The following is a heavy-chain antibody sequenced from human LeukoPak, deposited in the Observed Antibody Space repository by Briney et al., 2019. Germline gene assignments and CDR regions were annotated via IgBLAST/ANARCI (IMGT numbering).Heavy chain of an antibody. CDR2: ISSTGSYI. D-gene: IGHD6-6*01. Sequence: GGSLRLSCAASGFTFSSYDMNWVSQAPGKGLEWVASISSTGSYIYYADSVKGRFSISRDNAKNSLYLQVNSLRAEDTAVYSCARDMGSSRLDYWGQGTLVTVSS. CDR3: ARDMGSSRLDY. CDR1: GFTFSSYD. J-gene: IGHJ4*02. V-gene: IGHV3-21*01.